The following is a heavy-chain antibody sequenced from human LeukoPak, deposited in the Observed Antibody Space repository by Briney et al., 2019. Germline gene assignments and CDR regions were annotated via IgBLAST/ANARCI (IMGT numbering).Heavy chain of an antibody. J-gene: IGHJ4*02. CDR3: ARRLAWQTFDY. CDR1: GYSFTSYW. V-gene: IGHV5-51*01. CDR2: IYPRDSDT. Sequence: GESLKISCKGSGYSFTSYWIGWVRQLPGKGLEWMGIIYPRDSDTRYSPSFEGQVTISADRSISTAYLQLSSLKASDTAMYYCARRLAWQTFDYWGQGTLVTVSS. D-gene: IGHD5-12*01.